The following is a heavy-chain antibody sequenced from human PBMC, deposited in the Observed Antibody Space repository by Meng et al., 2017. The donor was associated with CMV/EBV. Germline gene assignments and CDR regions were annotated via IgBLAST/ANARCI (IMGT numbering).Heavy chain of an antibody. Sequence: QVQLQQWVAGLLKPSETVSPTCAVYGGSFSGYYWSWIRQPPGKGLEWIGEINHSGSTNYNPSLKSRVTISVDTSKNQFSLKLSSVTAADTAVYYCASSLTYPDYWGQGTLVTVSS. CDR2: INHSGST. J-gene: IGHJ4*02. CDR1: GGSFSGYY. V-gene: IGHV4-34*01. CDR3: ASSLTYPDY. D-gene: IGHD2-15*01.